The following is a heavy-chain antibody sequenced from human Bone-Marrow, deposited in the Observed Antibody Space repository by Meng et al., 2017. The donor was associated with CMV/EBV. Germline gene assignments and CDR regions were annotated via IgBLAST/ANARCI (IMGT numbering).Heavy chain of an antibody. D-gene: IGHD6-13*01. J-gene: IGHJ4*02. CDR1: GFTFSSDG. Sequence: CAASGFTFSSDGMHWVRQAPGKGLEWVAVIWYDGSNKYYADSVKGRFTISRDNSKNTLYLQMNSLRAEDTAVYYCAKDGSRYGRLDYWGQGTLVTVSS. V-gene: IGHV3-33*06. CDR2: IWYDGSNK. CDR3: AKDGSRYGRLDY.